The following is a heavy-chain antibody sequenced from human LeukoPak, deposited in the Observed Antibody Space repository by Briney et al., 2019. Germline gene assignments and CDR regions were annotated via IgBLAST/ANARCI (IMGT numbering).Heavy chain of an antibody. Sequence: GGSLRLSCAASGFSFTTYAMTWVRQAPGKGLEWLSTISGSGGSTYYADSVKGRFTISRDNSKNTLYLQMNSLRAEDTAVYYCAKGDGQYNWFDPWGQGTLVTVSS. D-gene: IGHD2-21*02. J-gene: IGHJ5*02. CDR3: AKGDGQYNWFDP. CDR1: GFSFTTYA. CDR2: ISGSGGST. V-gene: IGHV3-23*01.